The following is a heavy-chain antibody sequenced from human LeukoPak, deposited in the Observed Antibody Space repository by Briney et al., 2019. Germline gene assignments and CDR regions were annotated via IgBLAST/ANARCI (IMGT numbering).Heavy chain of an antibody. Sequence: GGSLRLSCAASGFAASGFTFSTFGMHWVRQAPGKGLEWVAFIRYDGSNKYYADSVKGRFTISRDNSKSTVSLQMNSLRVEDTALYYCGRDRDWGAFDPWGQGTPVTVPS. D-gene: IGHD3/OR15-3a*01. CDR2: IRYDGSNK. V-gene: IGHV3-30*02. J-gene: IGHJ5*02. CDR3: GRDRDWGAFDP. CDR1: GFTFSTFG.